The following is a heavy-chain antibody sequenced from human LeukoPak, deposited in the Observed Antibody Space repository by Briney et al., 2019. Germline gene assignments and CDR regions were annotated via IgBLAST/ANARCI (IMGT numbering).Heavy chain of an antibody. D-gene: IGHD2-2*01. CDR1: GYTFTGYY. CDR2: INPNSGGT. J-gene: IGHJ5*02. V-gene: IGHV1-2*02. CDR3: ARVKVDQLLSPRGYWFDP. Sequence: ASVKVSCKASGYTFTGYYMHWVRQAPGQGLEWMGWINPNSGGTNYAQKFQGGVTMTRDTSISTAYMELSRLRSDDTAVYYCARVKVDQLLSPRGYWFDPWGQGTLVTVSS.